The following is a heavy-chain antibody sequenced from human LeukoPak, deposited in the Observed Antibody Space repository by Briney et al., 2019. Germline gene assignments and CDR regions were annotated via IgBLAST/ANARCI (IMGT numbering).Heavy chain of an antibody. CDR3: ARAEGYYYDSSGYQDYYYDMDV. CDR1: GGSISTSNYY. D-gene: IGHD3-22*01. CDR2: ICYSGST. Sequence: SETLSLTCTVSGGSISTSNYYWRWIRQPPGKGLEWIGNICYSGSTYYSPSLKSRVTISLDTSRNEFSVKMNSVTAANTAVYYCARAEGYYYDSSGYQDYYYDMDVWGKGTTVTISS. J-gene: IGHJ6*03. V-gene: IGHV4-39*07.